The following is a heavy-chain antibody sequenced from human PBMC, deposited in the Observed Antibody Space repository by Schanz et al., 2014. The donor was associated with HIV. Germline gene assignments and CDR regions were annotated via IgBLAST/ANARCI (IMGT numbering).Heavy chain of an antibody. CDR3: ARAGLHDYGDSGLDY. CDR1: GFIFSRYA. J-gene: IGHJ4*02. D-gene: IGHD4-17*01. V-gene: IGHV3-33*01. Sequence: QVQLVESGGGVVQPGRSLRLSCAASGFIFSRYAMHWVRQAPGKGLEWVAVIWYDGNSKYYADSVKGRFTISRDNSKNTLYLQMNSLRAEDTAVFYCARAGLHDYGDSGLDYWGQGTLVTVSS. CDR2: IWYDGNSK.